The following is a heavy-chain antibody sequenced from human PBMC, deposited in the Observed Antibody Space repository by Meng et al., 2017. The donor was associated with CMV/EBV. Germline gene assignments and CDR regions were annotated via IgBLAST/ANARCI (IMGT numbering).Heavy chain of an antibody. D-gene: IGHD3-3*01. Sequence: GESLMPSCAASGFRFSYYGMHWVRQAPGKGLEWVAFVHYGGGTKYYADSVKGRFTISRDNSKNTLYLQMNSLRPDDTAVYYCAKAPQMFLEWLSIDYWGQGTLVTVSS. J-gene: IGHJ4*02. CDR3: AKAPQMFLEWLSIDY. V-gene: IGHV3-30*02. CDR2: VHYGGGTK. CDR1: GFRFSYYG.